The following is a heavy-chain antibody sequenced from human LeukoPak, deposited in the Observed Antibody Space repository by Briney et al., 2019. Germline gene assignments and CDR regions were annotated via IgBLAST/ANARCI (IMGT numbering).Heavy chain of an antibody. J-gene: IGHJ5*02. V-gene: IGHV4-34*01. CDR3: ARVYCSSTSCYLP. CDR2: INHSGST. Sequence: SETLSLTCAVYGGSFSGYYWSWIRQPPGKGLEWIGEINHSGSTNYNPSLKSRVTISVDTSKNQFSLKLSSVTAADTAVYYCARVYCSSTSCYLPWGQGTLVTVSS. CDR1: GGSFSGYY. D-gene: IGHD2-2*01.